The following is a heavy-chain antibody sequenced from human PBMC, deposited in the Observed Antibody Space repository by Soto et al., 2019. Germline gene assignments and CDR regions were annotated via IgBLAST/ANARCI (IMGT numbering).Heavy chain of an antibody. CDR3: ARDWGSGWHYGMDV. Sequence: PGGSLRLSCVASRFSFNTFAMSWVRQAPGKGLEWVSSISSSSSYIYYADSVKGRFTISRDNAKNSLYLQMNSLRAEDTAVYYCARDWGSGWHYGMDVWGQGTTVTVSS. J-gene: IGHJ6*02. D-gene: IGHD6-19*01. CDR1: RFSFNTFA. V-gene: IGHV3-21*01. CDR2: ISSSSSYI.